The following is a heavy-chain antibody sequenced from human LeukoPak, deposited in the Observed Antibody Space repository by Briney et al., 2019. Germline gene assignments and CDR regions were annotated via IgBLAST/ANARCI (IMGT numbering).Heavy chain of an antibody. J-gene: IGHJ5*02. CDR2: ISAYNGNT. CDR1: GYTFTSYG. Sequence: ASVKVSCKASGYTFTSYGISWVRQAPGQGLEWMGWISAYNGNTNYAQKLQGRVTMTTDTSTSTAYMELRSLRSDDTAVYYCARGPRITIFGVAIMNWFDPWGQGTLVTVSS. V-gene: IGHV1-18*01. CDR3: ARGPRITIFGVAIMNWFDP. D-gene: IGHD3-3*01.